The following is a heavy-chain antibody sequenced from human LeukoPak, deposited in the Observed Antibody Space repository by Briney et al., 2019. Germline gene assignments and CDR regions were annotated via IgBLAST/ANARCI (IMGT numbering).Heavy chain of an antibody. D-gene: IGHD3-3*01. V-gene: IGHV1-18*01. CDR2: ISAYNGNT. J-gene: IGHJ5*02. Sequence: ASEKVSCKASGYTFTSYGISWVRQAPGQGHEWMGWISAYNGNTNYAQKLQGRVTMTTDTSTSTAYMELRSLRSEDTAVYYCARASRFLEWLSPWFDPWGQGTLVTVSS. CDR3: ARASRFLEWLSPWFDP. CDR1: GYTFTSYG.